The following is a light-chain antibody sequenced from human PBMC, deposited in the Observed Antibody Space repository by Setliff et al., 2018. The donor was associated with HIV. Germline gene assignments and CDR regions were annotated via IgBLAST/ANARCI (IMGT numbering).Light chain of an antibody. Sequence: SYELAQAPSVSVAPGQTARITCGGNNVGRKSLHWYQQKTGQAPLLVIYYDSDRPSGIPERFSGSNFGNTATLTISRVEAGDEADYYCQVWDSSTDHWVFGGGTKVTV. CDR2: YDS. CDR3: QVWDSSTDHWV. J-gene: IGLJ3*02. CDR1: NVGRKS. V-gene: IGLV3-21*04.